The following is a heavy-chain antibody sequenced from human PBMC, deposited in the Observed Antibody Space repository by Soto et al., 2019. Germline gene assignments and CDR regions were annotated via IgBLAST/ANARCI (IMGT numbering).Heavy chain of an antibody. CDR1: GDSISSCFW. J-gene: IGHJ4*02. CDR3: ARYDVGTFDY. Sequence: QVLLQESGPGLVKPSGTLSLTCAVSGDSISSCFWWSWVRQPPVKGLEWIEQIYHTESTVYNPSLKSRVTISVDKSKNQFTLNLDSVTAADTAVYNCARYDVGTFDYWGQGILVTVSS. CDR2: IYHTEST. D-gene: IGHD3-10*01. V-gene: IGHV4-4*02.